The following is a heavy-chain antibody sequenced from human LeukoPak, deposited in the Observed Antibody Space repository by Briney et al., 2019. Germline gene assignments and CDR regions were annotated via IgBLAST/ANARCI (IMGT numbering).Heavy chain of an antibody. Sequence: PGGSLRLSCAASGFTFSSYAMSWVRQAPGKGLEWVSTIYTGGNTYYAASVKGQFTISRDFSKNTVFLHMNSLRAEDTAMYYCARGDDSGYYDYFDYWGQGALVTVSS. CDR2: IYTGGNT. CDR1: GFTFSSYA. J-gene: IGHJ4*02. D-gene: IGHD3-22*01. V-gene: IGHV3-23*05. CDR3: ARGDDSGYYDYFDY.